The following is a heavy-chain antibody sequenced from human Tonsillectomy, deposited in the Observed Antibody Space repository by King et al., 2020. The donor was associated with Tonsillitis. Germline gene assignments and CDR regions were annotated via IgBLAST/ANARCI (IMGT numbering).Heavy chain of an antibody. D-gene: IGHD3-22*01. CDR2: ISVYKGNT. J-gene: IGHJ3*02. CDR1: GYTFSNYG. CDR3: ARDAQWLLPAQDPFDI. Sequence: QLVQSGAEVKKPGASVKVSCKASGYTFSNYGISWVRQAPGQGLEWMGWISVYKGNTNYAQNLQGRVTMTTDTSTTTAYMELRSLRPDDTAVYYCARDAQWLLPAQDPFDIWGQGTMVTVSS. V-gene: IGHV1-18*04.